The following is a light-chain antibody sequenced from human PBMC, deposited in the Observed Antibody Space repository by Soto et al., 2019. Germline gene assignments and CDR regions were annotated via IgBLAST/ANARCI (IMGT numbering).Light chain of an antibody. CDR1: QSVSSN. CDR2: GAS. CDR3: QQYHKWPLT. Sequence: ELVMTQSPATLSVSPGERATLSCRASQSVSSNLAWYQQKPGQAPRLLIYGASTRATGIPARFSGSGSGTEFILTISSLQSEDFAVYYCQQYHKWPLTFGGGTKVDSK. V-gene: IGKV3-15*01. J-gene: IGKJ4*01.